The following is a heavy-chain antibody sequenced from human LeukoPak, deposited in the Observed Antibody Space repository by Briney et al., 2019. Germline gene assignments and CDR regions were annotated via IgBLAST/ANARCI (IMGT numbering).Heavy chain of an antibody. CDR1: GYSFTTYW. CDR2: IYPGDSDT. Sequence: GESLKISCQTSGYSFTTYWIGWVRQMPGKGLEWMGNIYPGDSDTRYIPSFQGQVTISADKSTSTAYLQWSSLKASDTAMYYCARLVADIYYFDYWGQGTLVTVSS. CDR3: ARLVADIYYFDY. J-gene: IGHJ4*02. D-gene: IGHD5-12*01. V-gene: IGHV5-51*01.